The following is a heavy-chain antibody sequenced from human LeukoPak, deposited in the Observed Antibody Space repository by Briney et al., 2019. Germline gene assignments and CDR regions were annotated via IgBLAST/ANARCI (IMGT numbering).Heavy chain of an antibody. J-gene: IGHJ4*02. D-gene: IGHD3-16*01. CDR3: ARPKSYYDYVWGSPGPFDY. Sequence: GESLKISCKGSGYSFTSYWISWVRQMPGKGLEWMGIIYPGDSDTRYSPSFQGQVTISADKSISTAYLQWSSLKASDTAMYYCARPKSYYDYVWGSPGPFDYWGQGTLVTVSS. CDR2: IYPGDSDT. CDR1: GYSFTSYW. V-gene: IGHV5-51*01.